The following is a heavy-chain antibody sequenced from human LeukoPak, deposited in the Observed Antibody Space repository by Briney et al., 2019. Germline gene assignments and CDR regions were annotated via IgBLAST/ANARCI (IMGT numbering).Heavy chain of an antibody. J-gene: IGHJ5*02. D-gene: IGHD1-1*01. CDR1: GFTFNDYT. CDR3: ARGWAYQQFSGESGIFFS. V-gene: IGHV3-23*01. Sequence: PGGSLRLSCAASGFTFNDYTMTWVRQAPGKGLEWVSGISDSGGTTYYPDSVKGRFTISRYNAKNSLYLQMNRLRAEDTAVYYCARGWAYQQFSGESGIFFSCGQGALVTVSS. CDR2: ISDSGGTT.